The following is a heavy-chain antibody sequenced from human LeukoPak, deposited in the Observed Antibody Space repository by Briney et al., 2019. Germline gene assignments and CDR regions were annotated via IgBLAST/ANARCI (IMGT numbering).Heavy chain of an antibody. CDR1: GGSISSYY. CDR3: ARERYDSSGYYKAIDY. CDR2: IYTSGST. J-gene: IGHJ4*02. D-gene: IGHD3-22*01. Sequence: SETLSLTCTVSGGSISSYYWSWIRQPAGKGLEWIGRIYTSGSTNYNPSLKSRVTMSVDTSKNQFSLKLSSVTAADTAVYYCARERYDSSGYYKAIDYWGQGTLVTVSS. V-gene: IGHV4-4*07.